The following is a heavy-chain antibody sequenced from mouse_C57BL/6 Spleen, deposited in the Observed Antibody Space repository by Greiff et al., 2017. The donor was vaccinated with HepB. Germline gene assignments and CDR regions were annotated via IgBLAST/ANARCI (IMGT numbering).Heavy chain of an antibody. V-gene: IGHV1-80*01. D-gene: IGHD2-4*01. CDR1: GYAFSSYW. CDR3: ARSEDYESFAY. J-gene: IGHJ3*01. CDR2: IYPGDGDT. Sequence: QVHVKQSGAELVKPGASVKISCKASGYAFSSYWMNWVKQRPGKGLEWIGQIYPGDGDTNYNGKFKGKATLTADKSSSTAYMQLSSLTSEDSAVYFCARSEDYESFAYWGQGTLVTVSA.